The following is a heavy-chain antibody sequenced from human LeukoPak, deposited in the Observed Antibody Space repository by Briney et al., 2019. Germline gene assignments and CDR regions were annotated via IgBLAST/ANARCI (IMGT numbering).Heavy chain of an antibody. CDR2: ISYDGSNK. J-gene: IGHJ6*03. CDR1: GFTFGDYA. Sequence: PGGSLRLSCTASGFTFGDYAMSWVRQAPGKGLEWVAVISYDGSNKYYADSVKGRFTISRDNSKNTLYLQMNSLRAEDTAVYYCARDGIEYSSSEYYYYYYMDVWGKGTTVTVSS. D-gene: IGHD6-6*01. V-gene: IGHV3-30*04. CDR3: ARDGIEYSSSEYYYYYYMDV.